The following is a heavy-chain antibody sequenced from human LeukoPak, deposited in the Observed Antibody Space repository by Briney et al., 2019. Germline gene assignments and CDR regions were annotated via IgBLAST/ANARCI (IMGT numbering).Heavy chain of an antibody. Sequence: PSQTLSLTCTVSGGSISSGRYYWSWIRQPAGKGLEWIGRIYTSGSTNYNPSLKSRVTISVDTSKNQFSLKLSPVTAADTAVYYCARGITIFRVVTAMDVWGQGTTVTVSS. CDR1: GGSISSGRYY. CDR3: ARGITIFRVVTAMDV. CDR2: IYTSGST. J-gene: IGHJ6*02. D-gene: IGHD3-3*01. V-gene: IGHV4-61*02.